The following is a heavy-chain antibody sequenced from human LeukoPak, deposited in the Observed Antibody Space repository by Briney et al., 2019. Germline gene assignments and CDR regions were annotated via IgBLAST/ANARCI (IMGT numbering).Heavy chain of an antibody. CDR3: AKDKKSGESSEIDY. D-gene: IGHD3-10*01. CDR1: GFTFSNYW. V-gene: IGHV3-74*03. J-gene: IGHJ4*02. Sequence: GGSLRLSCAASGFTFSNYWVHWVRQAPGKGLVWVSRINRDGSTTKYADSVKGRFTVSRDNAKNTLNLQMNSLRAEDTAVYYCAKDKKSGESSEIDYWGQGTLVTVSS. CDR2: INRDGSTT.